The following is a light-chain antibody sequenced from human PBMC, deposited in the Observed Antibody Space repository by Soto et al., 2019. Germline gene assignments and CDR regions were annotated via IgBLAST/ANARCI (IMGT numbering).Light chain of an antibody. CDR1: QGISSY. J-gene: IGKJ5*01. V-gene: IGKV1-9*01. Sequence: DIQMTQSPSTLSASVGDRVTITCRASQGISSYLAWYQQKPGKAPELLIYAASTLQSGVPSRFSGSGSGTDFTLTISCLQSEDFATYHCQQYYSFPPTFGQGTRLEIK. CDR3: QQYYSFPPT. CDR2: AAS.